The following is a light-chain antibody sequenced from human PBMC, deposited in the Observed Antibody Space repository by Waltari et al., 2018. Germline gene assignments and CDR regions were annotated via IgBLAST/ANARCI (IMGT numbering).Light chain of an antibody. CDR2: FKSDSDK. CDR1: SGINIGSYW. CDR3: MIWHSSAVV. J-gene: IGLJ2*01. Sequence: QAVLTQPSSLSASPGASASLTCTLRSGINIGSYWLNCYQQKPGSPPHFLLRFKSDSDKQQGSGVPSRFSGSKDASANAGILLISGLQSEDEADYYCMIWHSSAVVFGGGTKLTVL. V-gene: IGLV5-45*03.